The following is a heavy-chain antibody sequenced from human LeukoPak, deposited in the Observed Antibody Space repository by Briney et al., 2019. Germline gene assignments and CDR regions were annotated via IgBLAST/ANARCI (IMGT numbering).Heavy chain of an antibody. CDR2: ISSNGGST. J-gene: IGHJ4*02. CDR1: GFTFSSYA. CDR3: ARAPREMATIGGISYYFDY. V-gene: IGHV3-64*01. D-gene: IGHD5-24*01. Sequence: GGSLRLSCAASGFTFSSYAMHWVRQAPGKGLEYVSAISSNGGSTYYANSVKGRFTISRDNSKNTLYLQMGSLRAEDMAVYYCARAPREMATIGGISYYFDYWGQGTLATVSS.